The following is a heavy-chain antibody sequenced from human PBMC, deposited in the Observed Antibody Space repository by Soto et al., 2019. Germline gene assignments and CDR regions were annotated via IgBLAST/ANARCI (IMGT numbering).Heavy chain of an antibody. J-gene: IGHJ5*02. CDR2: MYYSGST. CDR3: ARRGFSSWEGWLDP. Sequence: QLQLQESGPGLVKPSETLSLTCTVSGGSISSSSYYWGWIRQPPGKGLEWIGSMYYSGSTYYNPSLKSRLTISVDTSKKQFSLKLSSVTAADTAVYYCARRGFSSWEGWLDPWGQGTLVTVSS. D-gene: IGHD6-13*01. V-gene: IGHV4-39*01. CDR1: GGSISSSSYY.